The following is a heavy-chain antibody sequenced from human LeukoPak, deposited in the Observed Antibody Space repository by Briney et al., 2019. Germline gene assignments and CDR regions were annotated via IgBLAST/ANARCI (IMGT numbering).Heavy chain of an antibody. CDR3: ARGGGDWHGSDFWAY. D-gene: IGHD3/OR15-3a*01. Sequence: PGGSLRLSCAASGFTFSYYSMNWVRQAPGKGLEWVSYISSSGSTIYYADSVRGRFTISGDNAKNSLYLQMNSLRAEDTAVYYCARGGGDWHGSDFWAYWGQGALVTVSS. CDR2: ISSSGSTI. V-gene: IGHV3-48*04. J-gene: IGHJ4*02. CDR1: GFTFSYYS.